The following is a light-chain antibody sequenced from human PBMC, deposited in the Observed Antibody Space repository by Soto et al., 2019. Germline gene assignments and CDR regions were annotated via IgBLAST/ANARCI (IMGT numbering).Light chain of an antibody. CDR2: AAS. CDR3: QQADSFPLT. V-gene: IGKV1D-12*01. Sequence: GDSVTITCRASQGISDWLAWYQQKPGEAPKLLIYAASRLHSGVPSRFSGSGSGTDFTLTISSLQPEDFASYYCQQADSFPLTFGGGTKVEIK. J-gene: IGKJ4*01. CDR1: QGISDW.